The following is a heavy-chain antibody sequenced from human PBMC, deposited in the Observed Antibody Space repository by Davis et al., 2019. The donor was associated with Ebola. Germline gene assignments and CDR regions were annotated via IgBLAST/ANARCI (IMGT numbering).Heavy chain of an antibody. CDR1: GGSISSYY. J-gene: IGHJ5*02. CDR2: INHSGST. V-gene: IGHV4-34*01. D-gene: IGHD3-3*01. CDR3: ARGCYDFWSGYYKYNWFDP. Sequence: SETLSLTCTVSGGSISSYYWSWVRQPPGKGLEWIGEINHSGSTNYNPSLKSRVTISVDTSKNQFSLKLSSVTAADTAVYYCARGCYDFWSGYYKYNWFDPWGQGTLVTVSS.